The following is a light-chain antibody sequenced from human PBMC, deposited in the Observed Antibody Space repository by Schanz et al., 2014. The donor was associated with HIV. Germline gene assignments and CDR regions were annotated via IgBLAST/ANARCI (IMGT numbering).Light chain of an antibody. CDR3: SSYTSSSTVL. J-gene: IGLJ2*01. CDR2: EVS. Sequence: QSALTQPASVSGSPGQSITISCTGTSNDVGTYNLVSWYQQHPGKAPQLMIYEVSKRPSGVSDRFSGSKSGNTASLTVSGLQAEDEAEYYCSSYTSSSTVLLGGGTKLTVL. CDR1: SNDVGTYNL. V-gene: IGLV2-14*02.